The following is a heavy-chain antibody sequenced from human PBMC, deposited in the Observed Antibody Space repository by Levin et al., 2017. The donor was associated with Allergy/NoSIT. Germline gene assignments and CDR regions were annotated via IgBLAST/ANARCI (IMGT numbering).Heavy chain of an antibody. CDR3: ARAWRRDGDYGPLNFDY. V-gene: IGHV4-34*01. D-gene: IGHD4-17*01. CDR2: INHSGST. J-gene: IGHJ4*02. Sequence: SQTLSLTCAVYGGSFSGYYWSWIRQPPGKGLEWIGEINHSGSTNYNPSLKSRVTISVDTSKNQFSLKLSSVTAADTAVYYCARAWRRDGDYGPLNFDYWGQGTLVTVSS. CDR1: GGSFSGYY.